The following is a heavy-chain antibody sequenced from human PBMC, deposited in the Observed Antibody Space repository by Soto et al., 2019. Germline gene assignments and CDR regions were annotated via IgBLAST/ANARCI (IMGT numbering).Heavy chain of an antibody. CDR1: GASISSYY. D-gene: IGHD1-26*01. V-gene: IGHV4-59*01. CDR3: ATAVPNAYLPNYYPMDV. CDR2: IYYRGST. Sequence: QVQLQESGPGLVKPSETLSLTCSVSGASISSYYWSWIRQPPGKGLEWIGYIYYRGSTNYNPSLKSRVTISVGTSKNQVSLKLTSVTAADTAVCYCATAVPNAYLPNYYPMDVWGRGTTVTVSS. J-gene: IGHJ6*03.